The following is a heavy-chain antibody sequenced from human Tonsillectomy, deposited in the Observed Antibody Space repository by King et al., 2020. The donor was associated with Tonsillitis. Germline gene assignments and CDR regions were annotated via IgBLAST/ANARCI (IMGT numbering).Heavy chain of an antibody. J-gene: IGHJ3*02. CDR3: ARSPQLYYDDAFAI. V-gene: IGHV4-31*03. D-gene: IGHD3-3*01. CDR1: GDSITTGGYY. CDR2: IYHNGIT. Sequence: QLQLQESGPGLVKPSQNLSLTCTVSGDSITTGGYYWSWIRQHPEKGLEWIGYIYHNGITYYNPSLKSRVTISVDTSENQFSLKLNSVSAADTALYYCARSPQLYYDDAFAIWGQGTRVIVSS.